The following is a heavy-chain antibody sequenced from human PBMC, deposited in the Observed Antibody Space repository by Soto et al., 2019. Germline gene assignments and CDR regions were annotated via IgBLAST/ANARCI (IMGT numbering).Heavy chain of an antibody. J-gene: IGHJ6*02. D-gene: IGHD5-18*01. Sequence: GASVKVSCKASGYTFTSYYMHWVRQAPGQGLEWMGIINPSGGSTSYAQKFQGRVTMTRDTSTSTVYMELSSLRSEDTAVYYCARDRSHTAMVTYYYYYYGMDVWGQGTTVTVSS. CDR1: GYTFTSYY. CDR2: INPSGGST. V-gene: IGHV1-46*01. CDR3: ARDRSHTAMVTYYYYYYGMDV.